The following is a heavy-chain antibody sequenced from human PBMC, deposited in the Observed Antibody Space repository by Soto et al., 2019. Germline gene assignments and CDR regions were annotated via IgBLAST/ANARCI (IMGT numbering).Heavy chain of an antibody. Sequence: ASVKVSCKASGYIFTTYAMHWVRQAPGQGLEWMGWINAANGNTKYSQKFQGRVTITRNTSATTVYMELSSLRSEDTAVYYCARPRNHIGAAGMNQAFDFWGQGTMVTVSS. D-gene: IGHD6-13*01. CDR1: GYIFTTYA. V-gene: IGHV1-3*01. CDR3: ARPRNHIGAAGMNQAFDF. CDR2: INAANGNT. J-gene: IGHJ3*01.